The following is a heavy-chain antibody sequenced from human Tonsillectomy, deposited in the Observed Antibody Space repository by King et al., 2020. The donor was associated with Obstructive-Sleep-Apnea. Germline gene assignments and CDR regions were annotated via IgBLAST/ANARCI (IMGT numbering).Heavy chain of an antibody. CDR1: GFTFSNYA. CDR3: AKATGELVIRACDY. D-gene: IGHD3-22*01. Sequence: VQLVESGGGLVQPGGSLRLSCAASGFTFSNYAMNWVRQAPGKGREWVSGCSDSGGSTYYADSVKVRVIISRDNSKNTLELQMNSLRAEDTAVYYCAKATGELVIRACDYWGQGTVVTVSS. CDR2: CSDSGGST. V-gene: IGHV3-23*04. J-gene: IGHJ4*02.